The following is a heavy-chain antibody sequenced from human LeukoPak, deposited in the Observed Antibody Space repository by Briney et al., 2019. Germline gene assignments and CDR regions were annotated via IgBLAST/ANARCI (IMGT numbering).Heavy chain of an antibody. CDR3: ARERDISGYTPDF. CDR2: ISSSGRSI. J-gene: IGHJ4*02. D-gene: IGHD3-22*01. Sequence: GGSLRLSCAVSGFTFSDYSMNWVRQAPGKGLEWISYISSSGRSIYYADSVKGQFTISRDNAKKSLWLQMNNLRAEDTAVYYCARERDISGYTPDFWGQGTLVTVSS. V-gene: IGHV3-48*01. CDR1: GFTFSDYS.